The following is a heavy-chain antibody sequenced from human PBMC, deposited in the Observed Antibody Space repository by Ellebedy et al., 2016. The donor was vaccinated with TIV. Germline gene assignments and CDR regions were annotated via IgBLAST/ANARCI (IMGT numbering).Heavy chain of an antibody. V-gene: IGHV3-30*18. D-gene: IGHD3-10*01. CDR1: GFAFSNYG. CDR3: AKDGIHYYGSGSFIDH. Sequence: GESLKISXAASGFAFSNYGMHWVRQAPGKGLEWVASISHDGMNKFYADSVKGRFTISRDNSKSTFYLHTSSLRAEDTAVYYCAKDGIHYYGSGSFIDHWGQGTQVTVSS. J-gene: IGHJ4*02. CDR2: ISHDGMNK.